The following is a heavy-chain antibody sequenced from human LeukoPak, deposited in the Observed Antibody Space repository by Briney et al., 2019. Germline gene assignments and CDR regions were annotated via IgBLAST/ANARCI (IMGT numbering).Heavy chain of an antibody. J-gene: IGHJ4*02. CDR2: ISYDGSNK. CDR3: AKDLNYYDSSGYPSYFDY. Sequence: PGGSLRLSCAASRFTFSSYAMSWVRQAPGKGLEWVAVISYDGSNKYYADSVKGRFTISRDNSKNTLYLQMNSLRAEDTAVYYCAKDLNYYDSSGYPSYFDYWGQGTLVTVSS. D-gene: IGHD3-22*01. CDR1: RFTFSSYA. V-gene: IGHV3-30*18.